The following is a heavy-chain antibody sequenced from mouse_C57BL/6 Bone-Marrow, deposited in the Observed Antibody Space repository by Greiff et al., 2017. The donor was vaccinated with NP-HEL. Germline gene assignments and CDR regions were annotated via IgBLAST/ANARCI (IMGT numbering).Heavy chain of an antibody. Sequence: QVQLQQSGAELVRPGPSVKVSCKASGYAFTNYLIEWVKQRPGQGLEWIGVINPGSGGTNYNEKFKGKATLTADKSSSTAYMQLSSLTSEDSAVYFCARSRTMVTTDYWGQGTTLTVSS. CDR3: ARSRTMVTTDY. CDR2: INPGSGGT. CDR1: GYAFTNYL. V-gene: IGHV1-54*01. J-gene: IGHJ2*01. D-gene: IGHD2-2*01.